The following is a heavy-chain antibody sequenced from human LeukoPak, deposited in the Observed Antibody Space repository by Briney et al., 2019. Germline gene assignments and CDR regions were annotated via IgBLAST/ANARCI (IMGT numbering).Heavy chain of an antibody. Sequence: GESLKISCKGSGYNFTNYWIGWVRQMPGKGLEWMGIIYPGDSDTKYSPSFQGQVTILADKSISTAYLQWSSLKASDTAVYYCAILTGYYRSHYYYGMDVWGQGTTVTVSS. CDR2: IYPGDSDT. CDR3: AILTGYYRSHYYYGMDV. J-gene: IGHJ6*02. D-gene: IGHD3-9*01. V-gene: IGHV5-51*01. CDR1: GYNFTNYW.